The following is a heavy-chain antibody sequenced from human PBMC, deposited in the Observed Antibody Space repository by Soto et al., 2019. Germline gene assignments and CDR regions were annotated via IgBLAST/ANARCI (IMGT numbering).Heavy chain of an antibody. J-gene: IGHJ4*02. CDR2: ISWNSGSI. CDR1: GFTFDDYA. CDR3: VGYDSPFAY. V-gene: IGHV3-9*01. Sequence: GGSLRLSCAASGFTFDDYAMHWVRQAPGKGMEWVSGISWNSGSIGYADFVKGRFTISRDNAKNSLYLQMNSLRAEDTALYYCVGYDSPFAYWGQGTLATVSS. D-gene: IGHD5-12*01.